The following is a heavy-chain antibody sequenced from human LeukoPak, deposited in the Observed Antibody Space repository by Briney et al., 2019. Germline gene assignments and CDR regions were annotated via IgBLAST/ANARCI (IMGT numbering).Heavy chain of an antibody. CDR1: GFSFSAAV. V-gene: IGHV3-30*18. CDR3: AKDAGGPFDY. CDR2: IAYDGTKD. D-gene: IGHD3-16*01. Sequence: GGSLRLSCVASGFSFSAAVMHWVRQAPGKGLEWVAVIAYDGTKDFYGDSVKGRFTISRDNSKNTLYLQMNSLRAEDTAVYYCAKDAGGPFDYWGQGTLVTVSS. J-gene: IGHJ4*02.